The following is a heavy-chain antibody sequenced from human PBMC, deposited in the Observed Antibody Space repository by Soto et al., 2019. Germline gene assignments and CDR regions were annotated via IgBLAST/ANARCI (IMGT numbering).Heavy chain of an antibody. J-gene: IGHJ6*02. V-gene: IGHV3-33*01. Sequence: GGSLRLSCAASGFTFSSYGMHWVRQAPGKGLEWVAVIWYDGSNKYYADSVKGRFTISRDNSKNTLYLQMNSLRAEDTAVYYCASTRRXGYNNYYYYYGMDVWGQGTTVTVSS. CDR2: IWYDGSNK. CDR1: GFTFSSYG. D-gene: IGHD5-12*01. CDR3: ASTRRXGYNNYYYYYGMDV.